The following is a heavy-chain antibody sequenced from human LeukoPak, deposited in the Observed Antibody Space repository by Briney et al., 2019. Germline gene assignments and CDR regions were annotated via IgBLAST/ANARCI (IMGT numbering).Heavy chain of an antibody. J-gene: IGHJ5*02. CDR3: ARRANSNSAFNWFDP. D-gene: IGHD4-11*01. V-gene: IGHV4-4*09. Sequence: SETLSLTCTVSGGSISSYYWSWIRQPPGKGLEWIGYIYTSGSTNYNPSLKSRVTISVDTSKNQFSLKLSSVTAADTAVYYCARRANSNSAFNWFDPWGQGTLVTVSS. CDR2: IYTSGST. CDR1: GGSISSYY.